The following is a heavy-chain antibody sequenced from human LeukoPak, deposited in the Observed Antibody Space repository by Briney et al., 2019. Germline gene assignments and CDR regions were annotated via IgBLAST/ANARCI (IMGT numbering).Heavy chain of an antibody. J-gene: IGHJ6*04. CDR1: GFTFSSYS. V-gene: IGHV3-48*04. D-gene: IGHD3-10*02. Sequence: GGSLRLSCAASGFTFSSYSMNWVRQAPGKGLEWFSYISSSGSTIYYADSVKGRSTISRDNAKNSLYLQMNSLRAEDTAVYYCAELGITMIGGVWGKGTTVTISS. CDR3: AELGITMIGGV. CDR2: ISSSGSTI.